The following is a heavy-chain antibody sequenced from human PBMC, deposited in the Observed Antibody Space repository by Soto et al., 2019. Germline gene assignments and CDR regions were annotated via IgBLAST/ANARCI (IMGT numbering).Heavy chain of an antibody. D-gene: IGHD3-22*01. CDR3: ARTQYYYDSSGYYSGN. CDR1: GGSISSGGYY. V-gene: IGHV4-31*03. Sequence: PSETLSLTCTVSGGSISSGGYYWSWIRQHPGKGLEWIGYIYYSGSTYYNPSLKSRVTISVDTSKNQFPLKLSSVTAADTAVYYCARTQYYYDSSGYYSGNWGQGTLVTVSS. J-gene: IGHJ4*02. CDR2: IYYSGST.